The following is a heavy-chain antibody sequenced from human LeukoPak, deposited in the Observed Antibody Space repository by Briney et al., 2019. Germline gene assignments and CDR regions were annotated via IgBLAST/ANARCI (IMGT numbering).Heavy chain of an antibody. CDR2: ISTNSDIR. J-gene: IGHJ5*02. D-gene: IGHD1-26*01. CDR1: GYTFTNYG. CDR3: ARHWDAMNYCFDP. Sequence: ASVKVSCKASGYTFTNYGISWVRQAPGQGLEWMGWISTNSDIRTYAQTLQGRFTMTTDTATTTAYMELNNLTFDDTAVYYCARHWDAMNYCFDPWGQGTPVTVYS. V-gene: IGHV1-18*01.